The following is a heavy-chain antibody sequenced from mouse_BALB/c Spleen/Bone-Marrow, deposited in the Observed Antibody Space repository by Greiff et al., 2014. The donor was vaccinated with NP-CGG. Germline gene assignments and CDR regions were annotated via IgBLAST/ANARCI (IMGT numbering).Heavy chain of an antibody. CDR2: IYPGDGDT. CDR3: ARGGIAVDY. J-gene: IGHJ2*01. Sequence: VLGVESGAELVRPGSSVKISCKASGFAFSVYWMNWVQQRPGQGLEWIGQIYPGDGDTNYNGKFKGRATLTRDKSSSTAYMQLSSLTSEDSAVYFCARGGIAVDYWGQGTTLTVSS. CDR1: GFAFSVYW. V-gene: IGHV1-80*01.